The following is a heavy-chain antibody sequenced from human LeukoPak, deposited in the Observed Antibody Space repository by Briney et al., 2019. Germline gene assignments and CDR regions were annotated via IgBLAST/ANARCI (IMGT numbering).Heavy chain of an antibody. CDR3: ARETGSGYSSGWYQEGWFDP. J-gene: IGHJ5*02. D-gene: IGHD6-19*01. Sequence: GGSLRLSCAASGFTFSSYSMNWVRQAPGKGLEWVSSISSSSSYIYYADSVKGRFTFSRDNAKNSLYLQMNSLRAEDTAVYYCARETGSGYSSGWYQEGWFDPWGQGTLVTVSS. CDR1: GFTFSSYS. V-gene: IGHV3-21*01. CDR2: ISSSSSYI.